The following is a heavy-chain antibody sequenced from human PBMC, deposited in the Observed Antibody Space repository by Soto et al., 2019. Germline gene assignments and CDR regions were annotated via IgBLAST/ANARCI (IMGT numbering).Heavy chain of an antibody. D-gene: IGHD3-22*01. J-gene: IGHJ1*01. CDR2: IYYSGST. CDR1: GGSISSGDYY. CDR3: ARERYYDSSGQPLSFQH. V-gene: IGHV4-30-4*01. Sequence: SETLSLTCTVSGGSISSGDYYWSWIRQPPGKGLEWIGYIYYSGSTYYNPSLKSRVTISVDTSKNQFSLKLSSVTAADTAVYYCARERYYDSSGQPLSFQHWGQGTLVTVSS.